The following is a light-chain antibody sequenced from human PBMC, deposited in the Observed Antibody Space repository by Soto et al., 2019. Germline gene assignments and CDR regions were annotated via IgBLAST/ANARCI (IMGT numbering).Light chain of an antibody. CDR2: AAS. Sequence: AIRMTQSPSSLSASTGDRVTITCRASQGISSYLAWYQQKPGKAPKRLIYAASTLQSEVPSRFSGSGSGTDFTLTISCLQSEDFATYFCQQYYSYPPLTGGGGTKVEIK. V-gene: IGKV1-8*01. J-gene: IGKJ4*01. CDR3: QQYYSYPPLT. CDR1: QGISSY.